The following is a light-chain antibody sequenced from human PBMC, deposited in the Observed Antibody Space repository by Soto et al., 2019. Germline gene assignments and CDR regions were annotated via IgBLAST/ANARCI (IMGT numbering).Light chain of an antibody. CDR2: DAS. CDR3: QQYNDYSWT. J-gene: IGKJ1*01. CDR1: QSVRSW. Sequence: DIQMTQSPATLSASVGDRVTFTCRASQSVRSWLAWYQQEPGTAPNLLIFDASRLENGVPSRFSGSGSGTEFTLTISSLQPDDVAIYYCQQYNDYSWTFGQGTKVDI. V-gene: IGKV1-5*01.